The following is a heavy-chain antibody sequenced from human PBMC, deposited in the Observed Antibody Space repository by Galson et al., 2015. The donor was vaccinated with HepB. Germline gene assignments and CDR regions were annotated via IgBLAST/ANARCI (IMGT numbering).Heavy chain of an antibody. CDR2: FDPEDGET. CDR3: ATDLGSGPYWATFDY. D-gene: IGHD3-10*01. J-gene: IGHJ4*02. V-gene: IGHV1-24*01. Sequence: SVKVSCKVSGYTLTELSMHWVRQAPGKGLEWMGGFDPEDGETIYAQKFQGRVTMTEDTSTDTAYMELSSLRSEDTAVYYCATDLGSGPYWATFDYWGQGTLVTVSS. CDR1: GYTLTELS.